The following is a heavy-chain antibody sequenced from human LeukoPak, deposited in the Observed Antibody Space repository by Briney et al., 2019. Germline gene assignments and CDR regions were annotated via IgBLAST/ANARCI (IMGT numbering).Heavy chain of an antibody. CDR3: VRAIVVAGPGGHY. CDR1: GFTFSSSW. D-gene: IGHD6-19*01. V-gene: IGHV3-74*01. CDR2: INDDGSST. J-gene: IGHJ4*02. Sequence: GGSLRLSCAASGFTFSSSWMHWVRQAPGKGLVWVSRINDDGSSTIYADSVKGRFTISRDNAKNTLYLQMNSLRAEDTAVYYCVRAIVVAGPGGHYWGQRTGVSVSS.